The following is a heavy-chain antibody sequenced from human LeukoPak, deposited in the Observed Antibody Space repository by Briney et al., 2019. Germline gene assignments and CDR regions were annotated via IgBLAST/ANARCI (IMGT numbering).Heavy chain of an antibody. CDR2: ISSNGGST. D-gene: IGHD5-18*01. Sequence: GGSLRLSCSASGFTFSSYAMHWVRQAPGKGLEYVSAISSNGGSTHYADSVKGRFTISRDNSKNTLYLQMSSLRAEDTAVYYCVKDGDTAMVTFDYWGQGTLVTVSS. J-gene: IGHJ4*02. CDR1: GFTFSSYA. CDR3: VKDGDTAMVTFDY. V-gene: IGHV3-64D*06.